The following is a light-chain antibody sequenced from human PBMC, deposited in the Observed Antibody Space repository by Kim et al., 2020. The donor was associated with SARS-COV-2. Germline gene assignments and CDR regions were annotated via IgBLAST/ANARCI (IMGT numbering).Light chain of an antibody. CDR1: TSNIGAGYG. CDR3: QSYDSSLSGSV. CDR2: GNS. Sequence: SVTISCTGSTSNIGAGYGVHWYQQLPGTAPKLLIYGNSNRPSGVPDRFSGSKSGTSASLAITGLQAEDEADYYCQSYDSSLSGSVFGGGTQLTVL. J-gene: IGLJ2*01. V-gene: IGLV1-40*01.